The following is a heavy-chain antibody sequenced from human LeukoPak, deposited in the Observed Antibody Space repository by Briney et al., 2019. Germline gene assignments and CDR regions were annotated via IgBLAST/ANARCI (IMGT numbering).Heavy chain of an antibody. D-gene: IGHD6-19*01. CDR3: ARAQAIAVAGGGHFDY. Sequence: GASVKVFCKASGGTFSSYAISWVRQAPGQGLEWRGGIIPIFGTANYAQKFQGRVTITADESTSTAYMELSSLRSEDTAVYYCARAQAIAVAGGGHFDYWGQGTLVTVSS. V-gene: IGHV1-69*13. J-gene: IGHJ4*02. CDR2: IIPIFGTA. CDR1: GGTFSSYA.